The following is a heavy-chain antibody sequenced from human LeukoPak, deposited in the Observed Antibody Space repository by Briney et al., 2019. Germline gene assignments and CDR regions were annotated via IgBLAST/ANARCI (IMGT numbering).Heavy chain of an antibody. J-gene: IGHJ4*02. V-gene: IGHV3-53*01. CDR3: ASGKETSMAQGY. CDR1: GFTVSSNY. Sequence: PGGFLRLSCAASGFTVSSNYMTWVCQAPGKGLEWVSVIYSGGSIYYADSVKGRFTISRDISKNTVDLQLNSLRAEDTAVYYCASGKETSMAQGYWGQGTLVTVSS. CDR2: IYSGGSI. D-gene: IGHD5-18*01.